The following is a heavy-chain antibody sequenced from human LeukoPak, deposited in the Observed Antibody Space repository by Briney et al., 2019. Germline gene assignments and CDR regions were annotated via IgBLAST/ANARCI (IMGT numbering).Heavy chain of an antibody. J-gene: IGHJ6*02. D-gene: IGHD3-9*01. CDR1: GFTFSSYW. Sequence: GGSLRPSCAASGFTFSSYWMHWVRQDPRKGLVWVSRINGDGRNINYADSVRGRFTISRDNAKNTLYLQMNTLRVEDTAVYYCTRDLMDYDVSTGLHHYYMDVWGQGTTVTVSS. CDR2: INGDGRNI. CDR3: TRDLMDYDVSTGLHHYYMDV. V-gene: IGHV3-74*01.